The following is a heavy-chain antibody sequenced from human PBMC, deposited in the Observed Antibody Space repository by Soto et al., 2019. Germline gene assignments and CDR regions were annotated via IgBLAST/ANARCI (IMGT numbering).Heavy chain of an antibody. CDR1: GYTFTSYG. J-gene: IGHJ4*02. CDR3: ARVAYYGSGSYYKNPPRWVSIDY. V-gene: IGHV1-18*01. D-gene: IGHD3-10*01. CDR2: ISAYNGNT. Sequence: VASVKVSCKASGYTFTSYGISWVRQAPGQGLEWMGWISAYNGNTNYAQKLQGRVTMTTDTSTSTAYMELRSLRSDDTAVYYCARVAYYGSGSYYKNPPRWVSIDYWGQGTLVTVSS.